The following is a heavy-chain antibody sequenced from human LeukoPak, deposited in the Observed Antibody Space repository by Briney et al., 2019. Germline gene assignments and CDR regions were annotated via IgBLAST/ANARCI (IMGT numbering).Heavy chain of an antibody. V-gene: IGHV4-38-2*01. J-gene: IGHJ4*02. Sequence: PSETLSLTCAISGHSSTRGYYWAWFRQSPGKGLEWIATFFQSEKSFYNASVKSRVIMSLDTSKSQFSLNLTSVTAADTAVYYCARVLPVPYLLDSWGQGTHVTVSS. CDR1: GHSSTRGYY. D-gene: IGHD2/OR15-2a*01. CDR2: FFQSEKS. CDR3: ARVLPVPYLLDS.